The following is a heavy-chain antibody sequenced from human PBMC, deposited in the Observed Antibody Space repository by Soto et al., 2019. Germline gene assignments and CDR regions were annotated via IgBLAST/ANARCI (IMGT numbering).Heavy chain of an antibody. CDR2: IYYSGST. Sequence: QVQLQESGPGLVKPSETLSLTCTVSGGSVSSGSYYWSWIRQPPGKGLEWIGYIYYSGSTNYNPSLKSRVTISVDTSKNQISLKLSSVTAADTAVYYCARDREGVVPAAPPHYGMDVWGQGTTVTVSS. D-gene: IGHD2-2*01. CDR3: ARDREGVVPAAPPHYGMDV. J-gene: IGHJ6*02. CDR1: GGSVSSGSYY. V-gene: IGHV4-61*01.